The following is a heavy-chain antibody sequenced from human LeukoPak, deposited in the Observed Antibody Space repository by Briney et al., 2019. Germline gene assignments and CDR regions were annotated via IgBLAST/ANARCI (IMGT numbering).Heavy chain of an antibody. CDR1: GGSISSYY. J-gene: IGHJ3*02. CDR3: AKVGHWLVLTDDAFDI. Sequence: SETLCLTCTVSGGSISSYYWSWIRQPAGKGLEWIGRIYTSGSTNYNPSLKSRVTMSVDTSKNQFSLKLSSVTAADTAVYYCAKVGHWLVLTDDAFDIWGQGTMVTVSS. D-gene: IGHD6-19*01. V-gene: IGHV4-4*07. CDR2: IYTSGST.